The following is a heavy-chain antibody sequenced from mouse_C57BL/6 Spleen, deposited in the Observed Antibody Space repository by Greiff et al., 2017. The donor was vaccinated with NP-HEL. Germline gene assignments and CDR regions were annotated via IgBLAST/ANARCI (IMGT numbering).Heavy chain of an antibody. CDR2: IRNKANGYTT. CDR1: GFTFTDYY. J-gene: IGHJ4*01. V-gene: IGHV7-3*01. Sequence: EVQLQESGGGLVQPGGSLSLSCAASGFTFTDYYMSWVRQPPGKALEWLGFIRNKANGYTTEYSASVKGRFTISRDNSQSILYLQMNALRAEDSATYFCARYSAHAMDYWGQGTSVTVSS. CDR3: ARYSAHAMDY.